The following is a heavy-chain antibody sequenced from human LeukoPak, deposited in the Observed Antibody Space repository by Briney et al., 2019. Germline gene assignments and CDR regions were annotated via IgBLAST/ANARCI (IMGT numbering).Heavy chain of an antibody. CDR2: ISSGSSYI. V-gene: IGHV3-21*01. CDR3: ARAGGSYPYYYYMDV. J-gene: IGHJ6*03. Sequence: GGSLRLSCAASGFTFSSYSMNWVRQAPGKGLEWVSSISSGSSYISYADSVKGRFTISRDNAKNSLYLQMNSLRAEDTAVYYCARAGGSYPYYYYMDVWGKGTTVTVSS. D-gene: IGHD2-15*01. CDR1: GFTFSSYS.